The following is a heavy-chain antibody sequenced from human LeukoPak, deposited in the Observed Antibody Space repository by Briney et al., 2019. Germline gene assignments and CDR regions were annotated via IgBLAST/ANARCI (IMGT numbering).Heavy chain of an antibody. V-gene: IGHV4-38-2*02. Sequence: SETLSLTCTVSGYSISSGYYWGWIRQPPGKGLEWIGSVYHSGTTYNNPSLKSRVTIFVDTSKNQFSLKLSSVTAADTAVYYCARSGGADYWGQGTLVTVSS. CDR2: VYHSGTT. D-gene: IGHD3-16*01. CDR3: ARSGGADY. J-gene: IGHJ4*02. CDR1: GYSISSGYY.